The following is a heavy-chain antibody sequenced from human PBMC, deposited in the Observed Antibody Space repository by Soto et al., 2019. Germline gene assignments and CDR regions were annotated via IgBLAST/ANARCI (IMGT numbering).Heavy chain of an antibody. CDR2: VSPKNGDT. V-gene: IGHV1-2*02. Sequence: ASVKVSCKASGYAFTGYYIHWVRQAPGQGLEWMGWVSPKNGDTDYAQRFQGRVTMTRDTSITSAYLDLTRLSYDDTATYFCPTATSADDDELDYWGQGTPVTVSS. CDR1: GYAFTGYY. D-gene: IGHD2-2*01. J-gene: IGHJ4*02. CDR3: PTATSADDDELDY.